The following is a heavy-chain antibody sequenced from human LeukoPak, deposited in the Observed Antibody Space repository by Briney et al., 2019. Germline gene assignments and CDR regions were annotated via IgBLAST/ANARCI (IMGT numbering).Heavy chain of an antibody. CDR1: GYTLTSPY. V-gene: IGHV1-46*01. J-gene: IGHJ6*02. CDR3: ARDLYNWNDGGFYYYGMDV. Sequence: ASVKVPCKASGYTLTSPYMHWVLQAPGQGREWMGIINPRGGSTSYAQKFQGRVTMTRDTSTSTVYMELCILRSEDTAVYYCARDLYNWNDGGFYYYGMDVWGQGTTVTVSS. D-gene: IGHD1-1*01. CDR2: INPRGGST.